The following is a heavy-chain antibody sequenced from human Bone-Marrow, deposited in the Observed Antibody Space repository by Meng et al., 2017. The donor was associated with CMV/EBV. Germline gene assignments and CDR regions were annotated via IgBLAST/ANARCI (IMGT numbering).Heavy chain of an antibody. J-gene: IGHJ6*02. CDR2: IWYDGSNK. Sequence: GGSLRLSCAASGFTFSSYGMHWVRQAPGKGLEWVAAIWYDGSNKYYADSVKGRFTISRDNAKNSLYLQMNSLRAEDTAVYYCAREGDIVVVPAPPYYYGMDVWGQGTTVTVSS. CDR1: GFTFSSYG. CDR3: AREGDIVVVPAPPYYYGMDV. D-gene: IGHD2-2*01. V-gene: IGHV3-33*01.